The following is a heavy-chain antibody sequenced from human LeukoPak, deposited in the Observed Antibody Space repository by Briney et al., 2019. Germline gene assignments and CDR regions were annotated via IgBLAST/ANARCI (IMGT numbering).Heavy chain of an antibody. D-gene: IGHD1-26*01. CDR2: IKSKTDGGTT. CDR1: GFTFSNAW. V-gene: IGHV3-15*01. CDR3: AREDQEGELLDY. J-gene: IGHJ4*02. Sequence: NTGGSLRLSCAASGFTFSNAWMSWVRQAPEKGLEWVGRIKSKTDGGTTDYAAPVKDRFTISRDDSKNTLYLQMNSLKTEDTAVYYCAREDQEGELLDYWGQGTLVTVSS.